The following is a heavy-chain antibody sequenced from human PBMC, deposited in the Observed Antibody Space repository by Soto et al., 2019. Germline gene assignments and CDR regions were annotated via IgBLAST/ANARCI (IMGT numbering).Heavy chain of an antibody. V-gene: IGHV3-48*01. J-gene: IGHJ6*03. CDR1: GFTFSSYS. Sequence: EVQLVESGGGLVQPGGSLSLSCAASGFTFSSYSMNWVRQAPGKGLEWVSYISSSSSTIYYADSVKGRFTISRDNAKNSLYLQMNSLRAEDTAVYYCASLPVLLWFGELPAPRDYYYYMDVWSKGTTVTVSS. CDR2: ISSSSSTI. D-gene: IGHD3-10*01. CDR3: ASLPVLLWFGELPAPRDYYYYMDV.